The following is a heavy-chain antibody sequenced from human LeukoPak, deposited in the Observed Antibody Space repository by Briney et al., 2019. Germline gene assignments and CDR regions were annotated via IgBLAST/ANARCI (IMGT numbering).Heavy chain of an antibody. CDR1: GFSFNTYW. Sequence: PGGSLRLSCVVSGFSFNTYWMSWVRQAPGKGLEWVANITQDGSDKSYVDSVKGRFTISRDNAKNSVYLQMNSLRAEDTAVYYRARGPRYYYDSSSYSYFDYWGQGTLVTVSS. J-gene: IGHJ4*02. CDR2: ITQDGSDK. V-gene: IGHV3-7*01. CDR3: ARGPRYYYDSSSYSYFDY. D-gene: IGHD3-22*01.